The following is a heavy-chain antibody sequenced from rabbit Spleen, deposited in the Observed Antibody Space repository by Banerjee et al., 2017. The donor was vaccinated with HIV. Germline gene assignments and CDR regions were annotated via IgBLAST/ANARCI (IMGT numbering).Heavy chain of an antibody. CDR3: ARDSHTGSAYAFRLYL. CDR2: IDGDDGST. V-gene: IGHV1S40*01. J-gene: IGHJ3*01. Sequence: QSLEESGGDLVKPGASLTLTCTASGFSFTSDYDMCWVRQAPGKGLEWIACIDGDDGSTDYASWAKGRFTISKASSTTVTLQMTSLTAADTATYFCARDSHTGSAYAFRLYLWGQGTLVTVS. D-gene: IGHD6-1*01. CDR1: GFSFTSDYD.